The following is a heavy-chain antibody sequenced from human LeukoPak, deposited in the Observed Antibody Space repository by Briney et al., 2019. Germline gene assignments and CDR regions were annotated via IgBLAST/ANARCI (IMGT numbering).Heavy chain of an antibody. CDR3: ARDRSGWFPFDY. CDR2: ISSSSSYI. J-gene: IGHJ4*02. D-gene: IGHD6-19*01. Sequence: GGSLRLSCAASGFTFSSYSMNWVRQAPGKGLEWVSSISSSSSYIYYADSVKGRFTISRDNAKNSLYLQMNSLRAGDTAVYYCARDRSGWFPFDYWGQGTLVTVSS. CDR1: GFTFSSYS. V-gene: IGHV3-21*01.